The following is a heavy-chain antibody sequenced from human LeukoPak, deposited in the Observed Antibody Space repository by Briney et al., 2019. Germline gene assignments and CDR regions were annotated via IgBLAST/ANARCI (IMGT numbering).Heavy chain of an antibody. J-gene: IGHJ4*02. D-gene: IGHD2-15*01. CDR3: AKLCSGGSCYWNY. Sequence: GASLRLSCSASGFTLSSYAMSWVRQAPGKGLEWVSGISASGGSTDYADSVKGRFTISRDNSKNTLYLQMNSLRAEDTAVYYCAKLCSGGSCYWNYWGQGTLVTVSS. V-gene: IGHV3-23*01. CDR2: ISASGGST. CDR1: GFTLSSYA.